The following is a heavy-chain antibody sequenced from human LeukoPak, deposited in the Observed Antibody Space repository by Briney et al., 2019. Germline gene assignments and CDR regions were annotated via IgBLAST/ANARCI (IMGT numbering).Heavy chain of an antibody. CDR3: ARGSPYHI. J-gene: IGHJ4*02. CDR2: SYYSGGT. V-gene: IGHV4-59*08. CDR1: GGSLNNYY. Sequence: SETLSLTCTVSGGSLNNYYWGWIRQAAGRGLEWIAYSYYSGGTNYNSSLKSRVTISVDTSKNQFSLKVNSVTAADTAVYYCARGSPYHIWGQGTLVTVSS. D-gene: IGHD2-15*01.